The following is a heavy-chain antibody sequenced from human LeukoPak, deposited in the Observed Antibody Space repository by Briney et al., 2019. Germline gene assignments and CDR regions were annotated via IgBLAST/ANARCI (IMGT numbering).Heavy chain of an antibody. CDR1: RYTFTSCS. Sequence: AAVKDSCKASRYTFTSCSISWGRPAPGQGGEWMGWISAKNGNTNYAQKLQGRVAMTTDTSTSTAYMELRSLRSDDTAVYYCERDNYYDSSGYYFGAFDIWGKGTMVTVSS. V-gene: IGHV1-18*01. CDR2: ISAKNGNT. J-gene: IGHJ3*02. CDR3: ERDNYYDSSGYYFGAFDI. D-gene: IGHD3-22*01.